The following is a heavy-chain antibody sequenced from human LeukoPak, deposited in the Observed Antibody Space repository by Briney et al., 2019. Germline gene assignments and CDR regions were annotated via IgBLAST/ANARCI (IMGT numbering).Heavy chain of an antibody. Sequence: ASVKVSCKASGYTFTSYGISWVRQAPGQGLEWMGWISAYNGNTNYAQKLQGRVTMTTDTSTSTAYMELRSLRSDDTAVYYCARERPTGMVRGAGAETATRGENNWFDPWGQGTLVTVSS. CDR1: GYTFTSYG. CDR2: ISAYNGNT. J-gene: IGHJ5*02. CDR3: ARERPTGMVRGAGAETATRGENNWFDP. V-gene: IGHV1-18*01. D-gene: IGHD3-10*01.